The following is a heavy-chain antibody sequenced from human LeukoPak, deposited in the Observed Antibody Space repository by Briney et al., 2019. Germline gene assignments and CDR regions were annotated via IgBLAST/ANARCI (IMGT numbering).Heavy chain of an antibody. D-gene: IGHD1-14*01. CDR2: IYYSGST. CDR1: GGSISSYY. Sequence: PSETLSLTCTLSGGSISSYYWSWIRQPPGKGLEWIGYIYYSGSTNYNPSLKSRVTISVDTSKNQFSLKLSSVTAADTAVYYCARVTGLGFDYWGQGTLVTVSS. CDR3: ARVTGLGFDY. V-gene: IGHV4-59*01. J-gene: IGHJ4*02.